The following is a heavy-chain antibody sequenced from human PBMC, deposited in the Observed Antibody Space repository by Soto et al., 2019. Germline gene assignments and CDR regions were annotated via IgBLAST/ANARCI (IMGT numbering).Heavy chain of an antibody. Sequence: QVQLVESGGGVVQPGRSLRLSCAASGFTFSSYAMHWVRQAPGKGLEWVAVISYDGSNKYYADSVKGRFTISRDNSKNTLSLQMHSLRAEDTALYYCARLTSSGCIDYWGQVTLVTVSA. CDR2: ISYDGSNK. V-gene: IGHV3-30-3*01. CDR3: ARLTSSGCIDY. D-gene: IGHD6-19*01. CDR1: GFTFSSYA. J-gene: IGHJ4*02.